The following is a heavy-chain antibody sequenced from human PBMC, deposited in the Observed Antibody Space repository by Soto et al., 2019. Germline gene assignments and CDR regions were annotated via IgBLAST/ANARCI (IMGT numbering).Heavy chain of an antibody. D-gene: IGHD3-10*01. CDR1: GFTVSSNY. V-gene: IGHV3-53*04. CDR2: IYSGGST. J-gene: IGHJ4*02. Sequence: EVQLVESGGGLVQPGGSLRLSCAASGFTVSSNYMSWVRQAPGKGLAWVSVIYSGGSTYYADSVKGRFTISRHNSKNTLYLQMNSLRAEDTAVYYCAGSITMVRGVIDYWGQGTLVTVSS. CDR3: AGSITMVRGVIDY.